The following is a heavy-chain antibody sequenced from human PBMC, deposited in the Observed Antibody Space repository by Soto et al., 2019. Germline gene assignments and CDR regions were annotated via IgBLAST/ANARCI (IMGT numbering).Heavy chain of an antibody. V-gene: IGHV4-30-4*02. Sequence: SETLSLTCTVSGGSIRSRAYYWGWIRQPPGKGLEWIGYIHYPGSTYHNPSLKSRLTISIDTSKNQFSLKLNAVTAADTAVYYCARDLWGYCGTDCYPLDVWGQGTTVT. J-gene: IGHJ6*02. CDR2: IHYPGST. CDR1: GGSIRSRAYY. D-gene: IGHD2-21*02. CDR3: ARDLWGYCGTDCYPLDV.